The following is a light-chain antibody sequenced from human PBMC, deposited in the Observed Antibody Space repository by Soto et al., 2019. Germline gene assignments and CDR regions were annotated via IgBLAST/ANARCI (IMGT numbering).Light chain of an antibody. CDR1: IRDVGAYDY. CDR3: CSYADGSIYF. J-gene: IGLJ1*01. Sequence: QSVLTQPSSVCGSPGQSVTISCTGTIRDVGAYDYVSWYLQYPDKAPQLLIYYVDHRPSGVSSRFSGYKYGNTASLTISGLQAEDEGDYYCCSYADGSIYFFGTGTKVTVL. CDR2: YVD. V-gene: IGLV2-14*03.